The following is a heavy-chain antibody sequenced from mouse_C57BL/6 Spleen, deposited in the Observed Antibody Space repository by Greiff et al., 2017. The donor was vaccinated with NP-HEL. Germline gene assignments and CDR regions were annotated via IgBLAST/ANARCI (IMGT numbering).Heavy chain of an antibody. CDR3: ATYDYDGGGYY. CDR1: GFTFSSYA. J-gene: IGHJ2*01. D-gene: IGHD2-4*01. V-gene: IGHV5-4*03. CDR2: ISDGGSYT. Sequence: EVKLMESGGGLVKPGGSLKLSCAASGFTFSSYAMSWVRQTPEKRLEWVATISDGGSYTYYPDNVKGRFTISRDNAKNNLYLQMSHLKSEDTAMYYCATYDYDGGGYYWGQGTTLTVSS.